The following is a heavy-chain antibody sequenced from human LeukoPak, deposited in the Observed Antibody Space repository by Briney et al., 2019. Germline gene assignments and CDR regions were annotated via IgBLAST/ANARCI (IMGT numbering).Heavy chain of an antibody. CDR2: IKQDGSEK. CDR1: GFTFSNYW. V-gene: IGHV3-7*05. CDR3: ARASDPWLQLT. Sequence: GGSLRLSCAASGFTFSNYWMIWVRQAPGKGLEWVGNIKQDGSEKRYADSVRGRFSISRDNAQTSLYLRMNSLRAEDTAVYYCARASDPWLQLTWGQGTLVTVSS. D-gene: IGHD5-24*01. J-gene: IGHJ5*02.